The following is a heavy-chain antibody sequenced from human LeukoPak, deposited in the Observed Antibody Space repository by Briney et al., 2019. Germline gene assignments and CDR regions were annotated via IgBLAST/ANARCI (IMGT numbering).Heavy chain of an antibody. CDR1: GFTFSSYS. J-gene: IGHJ4*02. D-gene: IGHD1-26*01. CDR3: ARDKIVGATHFDY. V-gene: IGHV3-48*04. CDR2: ISGTSNTI. Sequence: GGSLRLSCVGSGFTFSSYSMNWVRQAPGKGLEWVSYISGTSNTIYYDDSVKGRFTVSRDNAKNSLYLQMNSLTAEDTAVYYCARDKIVGATHFDYWGQGTLVTVSS.